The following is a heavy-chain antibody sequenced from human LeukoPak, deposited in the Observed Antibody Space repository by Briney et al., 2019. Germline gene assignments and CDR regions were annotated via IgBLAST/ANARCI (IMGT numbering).Heavy chain of an antibody. CDR3: ALVVPAADNFDY. V-gene: IGHV1-18*01. Sequence: ASVKVSCKASGYTFTSYGISWVRQAPGQGLEWMGWISAYNGNTNYAQKLQGRVTMTTDTSTSTAYMELRSLRSDDTAMYYSALVVPAADNFDYWGQGTLVTVSS. CDR2: ISAYNGNT. CDR1: GYTFTSYG. D-gene: IGHD2-2*01. J-gene: IGHJ4*02.